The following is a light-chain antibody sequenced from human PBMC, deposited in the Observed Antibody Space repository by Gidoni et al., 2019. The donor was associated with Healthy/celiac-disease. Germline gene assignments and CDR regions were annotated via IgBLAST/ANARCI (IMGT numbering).Light chain of an antibody. CDR1: SSDVGGYNY. Sequence: QSALTQPPSASGSPGQSVTISCTGTSSDVGGYNYVSWYQQHPGKAPKLMIYEVSKRPSGVPDRVSGSKAGNTASLTVSGLQAEDEADYYCSSYAGSNNFRWVFGGGTKLTVL. V-gene: IGLV2-8*01. CDR2: EVS. J-gene: IGLJ3*02. CDR3: SSYAGSNNFRWV.